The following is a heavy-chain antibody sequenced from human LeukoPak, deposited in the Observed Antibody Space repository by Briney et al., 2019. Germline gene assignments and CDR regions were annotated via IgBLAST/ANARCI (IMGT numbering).Heavy chain of an antibody. Sequence: GASVKVSCEASGYTFTSYGISWVRQAPGQGLEWMGWINPNSGGTNYAQKFQGRVTMTRDTSISTAYMELSRLRSDDTAVYYCVTCTGGVWADFDYWGQGTLVTVSS. V-gene: IGHV1-2*02. J-gene: IGHJ4*02. CDR3: VTCTGGVWADFDY. CDR1: GYTFTSYG. D-gene: IGHD2-8*02. CDR2: INPNSGGT.